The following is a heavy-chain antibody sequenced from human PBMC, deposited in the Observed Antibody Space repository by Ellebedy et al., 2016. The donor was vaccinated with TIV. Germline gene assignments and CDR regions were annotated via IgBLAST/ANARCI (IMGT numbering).Heavy chain of an antibody. CDR3: AREAKVGSTFDY. Sequence: AASAKVSCKASGYTFSRYGVSWLLRAPGEGRQWMGWISVYNGSTKYAQRPQGRVTMTTNTSTSKADMELRSRRSDDTAVYYCAREAKVGSTFDYWGQGTLVTVSS. D-gene: IGHD3-22*01. J-gene: IGHJ4*02. CDR1: GYTFSRYG. CDR2: ISVYNGST. V-gene: IGHV1-18*01.